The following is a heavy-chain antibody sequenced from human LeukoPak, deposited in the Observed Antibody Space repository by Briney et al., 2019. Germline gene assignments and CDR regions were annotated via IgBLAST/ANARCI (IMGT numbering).Heavy chain of an antibody. CDR2: IYYSGST. D-gene: IGHD2-2*01. J-gene: IGHJ4*02. CDR1: GGSISSYY. CDR3: ARVRGTRFVYFDY. Sequence: PSETLSLTCTVSGGSISSYYWSWIRQPPGKGLEWIGYIYYSGSTNYNPSLKSRVTISVDTSKNQFSLKLSPVTAADTAVYYCARVRGTRFVYFDYWGQGTLVTVSS. V-gene: IGHV4-59*13.